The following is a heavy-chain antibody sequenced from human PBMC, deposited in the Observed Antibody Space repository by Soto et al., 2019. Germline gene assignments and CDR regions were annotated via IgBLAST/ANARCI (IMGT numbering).Heavy chain of an antibody. J-gene: IGHJ4*02. CDR1: GYTLTELS. V-gene: IGHV1-24*01. CDR3: AALGGEASRQWPCSY. Sequence: ASLTVSCKISGYTLTELSMHWLRQSPGKGLEWMGGFDPEDGETIYAQKFQGRVTMTEDTSTDTAYMERSSLRSEDTAVYYCAALGGEASRQWPCSYWGQGTLVTVSS. D-gene: IGHD6-19*01. CDR2: FDPEDGET.